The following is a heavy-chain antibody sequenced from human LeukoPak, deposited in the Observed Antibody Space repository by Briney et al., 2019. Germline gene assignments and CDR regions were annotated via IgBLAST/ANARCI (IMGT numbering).Heavy chain of an antibody. CDR1: GFTFSSYS. V-gene: IGHV3-21*01. J-gene: IGHJ4*02. CDR3: ARDADTAMVCDY. D-gene: IGHD5-18*01. CDR2: ISSSSGYI. Sequence: PGGSLRLSCAASGFTFSSYSMNWVRQAPGKGLEWVSSISSSSGYIYYADSVKGRFTISRDNAKNSLYLQMNSLRAEDTAVYYCARDADTAMVCDYWGQGTLVTVSS.